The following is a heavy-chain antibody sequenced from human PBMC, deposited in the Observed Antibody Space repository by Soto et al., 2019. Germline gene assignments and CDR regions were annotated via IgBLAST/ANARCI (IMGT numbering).Heavy chain of an antibody. CDR3: AGYDFWSGPHYYYYMDV. CDR2: IYSGGST. CDR1: GFTVSSNY. J-gene: IGHJ6*03. Sequence: GGSLRLSCAASGFTVSSNYMSWVRQAPGKGLEWVSVIYSGGSTYYADSVKGRFTISRDNSKNTLYLQMNSLRAEDTAVYYCAGYDFWSGPHYYYYMDVWGKGTTVTVSS. V-gene: IGHV3-66*01. D-gene: IGHD3-3*01.